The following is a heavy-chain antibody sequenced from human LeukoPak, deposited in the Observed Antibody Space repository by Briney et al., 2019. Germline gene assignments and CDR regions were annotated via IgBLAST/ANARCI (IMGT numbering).Heavy chain of an antibody. J-gene: IGHJ4*02. CDR2: ISGSGGST. V-gene: IGHV3-23*01. Sequence: GGSLRLSCAASGFTFSSYSMSWVRQAPGKGLEWVSAISGSGGSTYYADSVKGRFTISRDNSKNTLYLQMNSLRAEDTAVYYCAKPMVRGVVFDYWGQGTLVTVSS. D-gene: IGHD3-10*01. CDR3: AKPMVRGVVFDY. CDR1: GFTFSSYS.